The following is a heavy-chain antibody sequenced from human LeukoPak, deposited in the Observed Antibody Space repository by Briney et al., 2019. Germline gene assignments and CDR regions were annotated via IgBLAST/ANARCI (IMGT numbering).Heavy chain of an antibody. CDR2: IKQDGSEK. Sequence: GKSLRLSCAASGLTFSNYWMSWVRQAPGKGLEWVANIKQDGSEKYHVDSVKGRFTISRDNAKNSLYLQMNSLRAEDTAVYYCARETYYYDSSGYSSFDYWGQGTLVTVSS. CDR1: GLTFSNYW. J-gene: IGHJ4*02. CDR3: ARETYYYDSSGYSSFDY. V-gene: IGHV3-7*01. D-gene: IGHD3-22*01.